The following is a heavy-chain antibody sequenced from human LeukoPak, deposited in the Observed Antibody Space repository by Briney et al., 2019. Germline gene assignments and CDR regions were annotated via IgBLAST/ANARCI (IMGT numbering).Heavy chain of an antibody. V-gene: IGHV3-48*02. D-gene: IGHD2-15*01. Sequence: GGSLRLSCAASGFTFSSYSMNWVRQAPGKGLEWVSYISSSSSTIHYADSVKGRFTISRDNAKNSLYLQMNSLRDEDTAVYYCARDFVVVVAATLNAFDIWGQGTMVTVSS. CDR3: ARDFVVVVAATLNAFDI. J-gene: IGHJ3*02. CDR2: ISSSSSTI. CDR1: GFTFSSYS.